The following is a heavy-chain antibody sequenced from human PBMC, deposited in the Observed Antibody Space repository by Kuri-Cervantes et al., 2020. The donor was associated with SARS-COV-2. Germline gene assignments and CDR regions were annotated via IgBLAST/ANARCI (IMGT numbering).Heavy chain of an antibody. D-gene: IGHD6-25*01. CDR1: GGSIRNGGYY. V-gene: IGHV4-31*03. CDR2: IYYSGST. Sequence: LFCTVSGGSIRNGGYYCSWIRQHPGKGLEWIGYIYYSGSTYYNPSLKSRVTISVDTSKNQFSLKLSSVTAADTAVYYCAKDRRWVGAEKYYLDFWGQGTLVTVSS. J-gene: IGHJ4*02. CDR3: AKDRRWVGAEKYYLDF.